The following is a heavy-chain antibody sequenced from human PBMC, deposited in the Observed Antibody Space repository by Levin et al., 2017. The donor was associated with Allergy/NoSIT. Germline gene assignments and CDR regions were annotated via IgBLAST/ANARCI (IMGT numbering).Heavy chain of an antibody. Sequence: SCAASGFTFSHYGMHWVRQAPGKGLEWVAIIWYDGDTKSYADSVKGRFTISRDNSENTLYLQINSLRAEDSAVYYCARAPYYFGSSDYYGYYYYGLDVWGQGTTVTVS. CDR3: ARAPYYFGSSDYYGYYYYGLDV. V-gene: IGHV3-33*01. D-gene: IGHD3-22*01. CDR2: IWYDGDTK. CDR1: GFTFSHYG. J-gene: IGHJ6*02.